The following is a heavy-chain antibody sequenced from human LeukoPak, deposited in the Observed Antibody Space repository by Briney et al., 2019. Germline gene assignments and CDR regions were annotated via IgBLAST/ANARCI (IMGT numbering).Heavy chain of an antibody. D-gene: IGHD2-15*01. J-gene: IGHJ6*03. V-gene: IGHV4-38-2*02. Sequence: PSETLSLTCTVSGYSISSGYYWGWIRQPPGKGLEWIGSIYHSGSTYYNPSLKSRVTISVDTSKNQFSLKLSSVTAADTAVYYCARGSGPYYYYMDVWGKGTTVTVSS. CDR3: ARGSGPYYYYMDV. CDR2: IYHSGST. CDR1: GYSISSGYY.